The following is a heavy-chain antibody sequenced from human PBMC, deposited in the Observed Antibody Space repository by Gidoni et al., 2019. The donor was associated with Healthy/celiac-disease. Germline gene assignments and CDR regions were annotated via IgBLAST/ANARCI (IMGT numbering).Heavy chain of an antibody. V-gene: IGHV3-30-3*01. J-gene: IGHJ3*02. D-gene: IGHD1-26*01. CDR2: ISYDGSNK. CDR1: GFPFSSYA. Sequence: QVQLVESGGGVVQPGRSLRLSCAASGFPFSSYAMHWVRQAPGKGLEWVAVISYDGSNKYYADSVKGRFTISRDNSKNTLYLQMNSLRAEDTAVYYCAASGSYYVGTDAFDIWGQGTMVTVSS. CDR3: AASGSYYVGTDAFDI.